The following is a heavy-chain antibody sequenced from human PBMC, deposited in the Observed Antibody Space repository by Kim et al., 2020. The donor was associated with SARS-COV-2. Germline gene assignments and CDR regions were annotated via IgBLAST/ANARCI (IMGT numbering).Heavy chain of an antibody. J-gene: IGHJ4*02. D-gene: IGHD3-16*01. CDR3: ARDLWVY. CDR1: GFTFSSYA. V-gene: IGHV3-30-3*01. CDR2: ISYDGSNK. Sequence: GGSLRLSCAASGFTFSSYAMHWVRQAPGKGLEWVAVISYDGSNKYYADSVKGRFTISRDNSKNTLYLQMNSLRAEDTAVYYCARDLWVYWGQGTLVTVSS.